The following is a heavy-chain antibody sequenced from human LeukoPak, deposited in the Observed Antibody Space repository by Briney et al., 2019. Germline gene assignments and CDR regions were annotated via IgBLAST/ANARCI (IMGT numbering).Heavy chain of an antibody. V-gene: IGHV4-59*12. CDR2: IYYSGST. CDR3: AVKVIAEAGADAFDI. J-gene: IGHJ3*02. Sequence: PSETLSVTCTVPGGSINSYYWSWIRQPPGKGLEWIGYIYYSGSTNYNPSLKSRVTISVDTSKNQFSLKLSSVTAADTAVYYCAVKVIAEAGADAFDIWGQGTMFTVSS. CDR1: GGSINSYY. D-gene: IGHD6-13*01.